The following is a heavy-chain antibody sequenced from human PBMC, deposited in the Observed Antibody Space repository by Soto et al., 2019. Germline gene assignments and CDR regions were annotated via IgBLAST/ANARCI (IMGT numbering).Heavy chain of an antibody. V-gene: IGHV3-30-3*01. CDR3: ARDQTAHYTVYYFDY. Sequence: LRLSCAASGFTFSSYAMHWVRQAPGKGLEWVAVISYDGSNKYYADSVKGRFTISRDNSKNTLYLQMNSLRAEDTAVYYCARDQTAHYTVYYFDYWGQGTLVTVSS. J-gene: IGHJ4*02. D-gene: IGHD2-2*02. CDR2: ISYDGSNK. CDR1: GFTFSSYA.